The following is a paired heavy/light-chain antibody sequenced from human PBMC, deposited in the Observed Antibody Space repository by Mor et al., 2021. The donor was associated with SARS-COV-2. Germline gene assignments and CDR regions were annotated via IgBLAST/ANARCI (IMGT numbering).Light chain of an antibody. J-gene: IGLJ2*01. V-gene: IGLV1-40*01. CDR3: QTYDNSLSGPVV. Sequence: QSVLTQPPSVSGAPGQRVTISCTGSRSNIGAGYDVHWYQQLPGTAPKLLIYGNNNRPSGVPDRFSGSKSGTSASLAITGLQAEDEADYYCQTYDNSLSGPVVFGGGTKLTVV. CDR2: GNN. CDR1: RSNIGAGYD.
Heavy chain of an antibody. J-gene: IGHJ4*02. CDR1: GYTFTSSA. Sequence: QVQLVQSGAEVKKPGASVKVSCKASGYTFTSSAMHWVRQAPGQRLEWMGWINVGNGNTKYSQKFQGRVTITRDTSASTAYMDLRSLRSEDTAVYYCSRNVSGTYYKGDFDYWGQGTLVTVSS. V-gene: IGHV1-3*01. CDR3: SRNVSGTYYKGDFDY. D-gene: IGHD3-10*01. CDR2: INVGNGNT.